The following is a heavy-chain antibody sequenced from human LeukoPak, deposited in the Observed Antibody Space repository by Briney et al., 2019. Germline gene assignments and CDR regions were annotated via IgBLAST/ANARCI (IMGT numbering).Heavy chain of an antibody. Sequence: PGGSLRLSCAASGFTFSSYWMSWVRQAPGKGLEWVANIKQDGSEKYYVDSVKDRFTISRDNAKNSLYLQMNGLRAEDTAVYYCARDATTSSITARLPLNYWGQGALVTVSS. D-gene: IGHD6-6*01. CDR3: ARDATTSSITARLPLNY. V-gene: IGHV3-7*01. CDR2: IKQDGSEK. CDR1: GFTFSSYW. J-gene: IGHJ4*02.